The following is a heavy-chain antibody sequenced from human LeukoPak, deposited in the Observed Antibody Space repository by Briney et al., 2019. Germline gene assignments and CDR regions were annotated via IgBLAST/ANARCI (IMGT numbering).Heavy chain of an antibody. D-gene: IGHD2-15*01. J-gene: IGHJ3*01. V-gene: IGHV1-8*01. CDR2: MNPNSGNT. CDR1: GYTFTSYD. Sequence: APVKVSCKASGYTFTSYDINWVRQATGQGLEWMGYMNPNSGNTSYAQKFQGRVTMTRDMSTSTVYMELSSLISEDTAVYYCARGSSRGPRDAFDFWGQGTMVTLSS. CDR3: ARGSSRGPRDAFDF.